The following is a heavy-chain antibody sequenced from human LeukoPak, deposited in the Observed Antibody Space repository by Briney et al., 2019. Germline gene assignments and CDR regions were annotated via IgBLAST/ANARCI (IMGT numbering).Heavy chain of an antibody. D-gene: IGHD6-19*01. J-gene: IGHJ5*02. CDR3: ARDAVAGTEGPNWFDP. CDR1: GGTFSSYA. V-gene: IGHV1-69*05. Sequence: SVKVSCKASGGTFSSYAISWVRQAPGQGLEWMGGIIPIFGTANYAQKFQGRVTMTTDTSTSTAYMELRSLRSDDTAVYYCARDAVAGTEGPNWFDPWGQGTLVTVSS. CDR2: IIPIFGTA.